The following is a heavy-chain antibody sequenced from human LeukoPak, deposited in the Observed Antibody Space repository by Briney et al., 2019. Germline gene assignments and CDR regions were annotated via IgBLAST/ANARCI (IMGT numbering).Heavy chain of an antibody. CDR1: RFTLSSYE. V-gene: IGHV3-48*03. Sequence: GGSLRLSSAPSRFTLSSYEMNSVRESPGKGLGWVSYNSSTSGSTIYYSDSVKGRFTISRDNAKNSLYLQMNSPRAEDTAVYYCARRYCSSTSCLLDYWGQGTVVSVFS. J-gene: IGHJ4*02. CDR3: ARRYCSSTSCLLDY. CDR2: NSSTSGSTI. D-gene: IGHD2-2*01.